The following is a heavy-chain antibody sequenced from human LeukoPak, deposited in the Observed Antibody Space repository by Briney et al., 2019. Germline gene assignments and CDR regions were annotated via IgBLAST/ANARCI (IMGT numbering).Heavy chain of an antibody. D-gene: IGHD4/OR15-4a*01. CDR2: IYTSGST. Sequence: SQTLSLTCTVSGGSISSGSYYWSWIRQPAGKGLEWIGRIYTSGSTNYNPSLKSRVTISVDTSKNQFSLKLSSVTAADTAVYYCARDGAVPYYFDYWGQGTLATVSS. CDR1: GGSISSGSYY. V-gene: IGHV4-61*02. CDR3: ARDGAVPYYFDY. J-gene: IGHJ4*02.